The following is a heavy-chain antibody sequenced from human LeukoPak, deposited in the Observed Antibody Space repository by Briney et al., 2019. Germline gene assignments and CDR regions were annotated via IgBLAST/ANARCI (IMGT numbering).Heavy chain of an antibody. J-gene: IGHJ4*02. Sequence: SETLSLTCTVSGGSISSYYWGWIRQPPGKGLEWIGYIYYSGSTNYNPSLKSRVTISVDTSKNQFSLKLSSVTAADTAVYYCARAYGSGSYGYFDYWGQGTLVTVSS. CDR1: GGSISSYY. V-gene: IGHV4-59*01. CDR2: IYYSGST. CDR3: ARAYGSGSYGYFDY. D-gene: IGHD3-10*01.